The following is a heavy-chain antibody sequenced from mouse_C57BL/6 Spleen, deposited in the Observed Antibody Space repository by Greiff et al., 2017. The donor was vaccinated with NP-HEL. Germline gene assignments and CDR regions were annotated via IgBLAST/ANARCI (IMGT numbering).Heavy chain of an antibody. V-gene: IGHV7-3*01. D-gene: IGHD1-1*01. CDR2: IRNKANGYTT. Sequence: EVQRVESGGGLVQPGGSLSLSCAASGFTFTDYYMSWVRQPPGKALEWLGFIRNKANGYTTEYSASVKGRFTISRDNSQSILYLQMNALRAEDSATYYCARSKGSSYGNYFDYWGQGTTLTVSS. CDR3: ARSKGSSYGNYFDY. CDR1: GFTFTDYY. J-gene: IGHJ2*01.